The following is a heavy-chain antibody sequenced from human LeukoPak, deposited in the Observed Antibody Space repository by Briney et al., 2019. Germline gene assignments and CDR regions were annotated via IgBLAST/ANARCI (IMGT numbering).Heavy chain of an antibody. J-gene: IGHJ4*02. CDR1: GYTFTGYY. Sequence: ASVKVSCKASGYTFTGYYMHWVRQAPGQGLEWMGRINPNSGGTNYAQKFQGRVTMTRDTSISTAYMELSRLRSDDTAVYYCAFLSICSGSSCYHDYGGQGTLVTVSS. CDR3: AFLSICSGSSCYHDY. CDR2: INPNSGGT. D-gene: IGHD2-15*01. V-gene: IGHV1-2*06.